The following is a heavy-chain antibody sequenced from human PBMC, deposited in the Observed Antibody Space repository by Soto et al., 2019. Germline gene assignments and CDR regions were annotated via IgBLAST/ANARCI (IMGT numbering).Heavy chain of an antibody. Sequence: QVQLVESGGGVVQPGRSLRLSCAASGFTFSSYGMHWVRQAPGKGLEWVAVIIYDGSTKYYADSVKARFTISRDNSKSTLYLQMNSLRAEDTAVYYCAKDRMGAGVRGYFDYWSQGTLVTVSS. CDR2: IIYDGSTK. V-gene: IGHV3-30*18. D-gene: IGHD3-10*01. CDR1: GFTFSSYG. J-gene: IGHJ4*02. CDR3: AKDRMGAGVRGYFDY.